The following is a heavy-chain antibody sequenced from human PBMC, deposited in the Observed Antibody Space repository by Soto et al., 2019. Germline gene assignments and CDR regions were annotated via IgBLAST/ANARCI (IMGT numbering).Heavy chain of an antibody. D-gene: IGHD2-2*01. Sequence: PSETLSLTCTVSGGSISSSSYYWGWIRQPPGKGLEWIGSINYSGSTYYNPSLKSRVTISVDTSKNQFSLKLSSVTAADTAVYYCARAQGHCSSTSCRTYYYYYYGMDVWGQGTTVTVSS. V-gene: IGHV4-39*07. CDR3: ARAQGHCSSTSCRTYYYYYYGMDV. CDR1: GGSISSSSYY. CDR2: INYSGST. J-gene: IGHJ6*02.